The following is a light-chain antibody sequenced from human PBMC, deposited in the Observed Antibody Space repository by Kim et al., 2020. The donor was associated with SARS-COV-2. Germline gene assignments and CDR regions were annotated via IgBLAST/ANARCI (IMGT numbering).Light chain of an antibody. CDR3: LQHSNYPLT. CDR2: AAS. V-gene: IGKV1-17*03. J-gene: IGKJ4*01. Sequence: GSVGDRVTIPGRGSQDISKSLAWFQKRPGKDPRRLIYAASSLQSGVPSRFSGSGSGTEFTLTISSLKPEDFATYYCLQHSNYPLTFGGGTKVDIK. CDR1: QDISKS.